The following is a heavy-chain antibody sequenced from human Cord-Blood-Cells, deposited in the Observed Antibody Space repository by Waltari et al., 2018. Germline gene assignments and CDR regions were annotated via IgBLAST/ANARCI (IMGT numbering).Heavy chain of an antibody. D-gene: IGHD3-10*01. CDR1: GGSVSSGSYY. J-gene: IGHJ4*02. V-gene: IGHV4-61*01. Sequence: QVQLQESGPGLVKPSETLSLTCTVSGGSVSSGSYYWSWIRQPPGKGLEWIGYIYYSGSTNDNPSLKSRVTISVDTSKNQFSLKLSSGTAADTAVYYCAREGYYYGSGSYYNWGQGTLVTVSS. CDR3: AREGYYYGSGSYYN. CDR2: IYYSGST.